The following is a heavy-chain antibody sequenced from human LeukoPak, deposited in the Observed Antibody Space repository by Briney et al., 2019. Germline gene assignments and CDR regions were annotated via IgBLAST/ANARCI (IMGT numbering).Heavy chain of an antibody. CDR3: ARGRNSGSYPRGAIYYYMDV. V-gene: IGHV4-61*02. D-gene: IGHD1-26*01. CDR2: IYTSGST. J-gene: IGHJ6*03. CDR1: GGSISSGSYY. Sequence: PSETLSLTCTVSGGSISSGSYYWSWIRQPAGKGLEWIGRIYTSGSTNYNPSLKSRVTISVDTSKNQFSLKLSSVTAADTAVYYCARGRNSGSYPRGAIYYYMDVWGKGTTVTISS.